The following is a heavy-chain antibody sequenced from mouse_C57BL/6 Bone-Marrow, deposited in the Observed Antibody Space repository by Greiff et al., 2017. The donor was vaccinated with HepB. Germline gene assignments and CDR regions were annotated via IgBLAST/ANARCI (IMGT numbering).Heavy chain of an antibody. J-gene: IGHJ4*01. CDR2: IDPANGDT. Sequence: EVQRVESGAELVRPGASVKLSCTASGFNIKDDYMHWVKQRPEQGLEWIGWIDPANGDTEYASKFQGKATITADTSSNTAYLQLSSLTSEDTAVYYCTLITTVVAPYAMDYWGQGTSITVSS. V-gene: IGHV14-4*01. CDR3: TLITTVVAPYAMDY. D-gene: IGHD1-1*01. CDR1: GFNIKDDY.